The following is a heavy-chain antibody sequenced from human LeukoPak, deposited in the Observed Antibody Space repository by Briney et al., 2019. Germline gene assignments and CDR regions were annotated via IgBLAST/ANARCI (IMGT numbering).Heavy chain of an antibody. Sequence: PSETLSLTCAVSGGSISSGGYSWSWIWQPPGKGLEWIGYIYHSGSTYYNPSLKSRVTISVDRSKNQFSLKLSSVTAADTAVYYCRGYYYDSSGYFDYWGQGTLVTVSS. CDR2: IYHSGST. J-gene: IGHJ4*02. D-gene: IGHD3-22*01. CDR3: RGYYYDSSGYFDY. CDR1: GGSISSGGYS. V-gene: IGHV4-30-2*01.